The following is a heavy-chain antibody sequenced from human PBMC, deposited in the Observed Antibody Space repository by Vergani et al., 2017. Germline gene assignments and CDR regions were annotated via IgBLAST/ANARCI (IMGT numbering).Heavy chain of an antibody. CDR3: AKYLRDSTDGLPDS. J-gene: IGHJ4*02. CDR1: GFTFSNFG. CDR2: IGKDVINT. V-gene: IGHV3-30*02. Sequence: QVQLVESAGGVVQPGGSPRLSCAASGFTFSNFGMHWIRQAPGKGLEWLAYIGKDVINTRYRDAVKGRFTVSRDNSKDILYLQMDSLRSEDTALYYCAKYLRDSTDGLPDSWGPGTLVIVSS. D-gene: IGHD2-21*02.